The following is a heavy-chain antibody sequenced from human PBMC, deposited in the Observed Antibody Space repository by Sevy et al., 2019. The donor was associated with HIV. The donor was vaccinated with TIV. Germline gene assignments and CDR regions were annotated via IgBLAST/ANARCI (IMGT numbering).Heavy chain of an antibody. CDR2: ISSGFSK. CDR3: TNYVHY. J-gene: IGHJ4*02. Sequence: GGSLRLSCAASGFTFNVYEMNWVRQAPGKGLEWVSYISSGFSKSYADSVKGRFTISRDNTKNSLYLQMNSLRAEDTAVYYCTNYVHYWGQGTLVTVSP. V-gene: IGHV3-48*03. CDR1: GFTFNVYE.